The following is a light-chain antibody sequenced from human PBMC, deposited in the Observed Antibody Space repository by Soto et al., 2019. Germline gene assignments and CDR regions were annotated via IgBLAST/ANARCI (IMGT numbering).Light chain of an antibody. Sequence: DIKMTQSPSSLAASVGDRVTITCRASQGIANFLGWFQQKPGKAPKSLISAASSLQRGVPSRFSGSGSGTDFTLTISSMHPDDFATYYCQQYHTYPPTFGPGTRVEI. CDR2: AAS. CDR1: QGIANF. V-gene: IGKV1-16*01. CDR3: QQYHTYPPT. J-gene: IGKJ3*01.